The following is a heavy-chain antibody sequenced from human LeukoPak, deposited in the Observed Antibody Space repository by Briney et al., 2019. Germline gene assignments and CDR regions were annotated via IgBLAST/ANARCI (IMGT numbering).Heavy chain of an antibody. J-gene: IGHJ4*02. D-gene: IGHD6-13*01. CDR2: INPSGGST. CDR3: ASLGIAAAGRDYFDY. V-gene: IGHV1-46*01. CDR1: GYTFTSYY. Sequence: GASVKVSCKASGYTFTSYYMHWVRQAPGQGLEWMGVINPSGGSTSYAQKFQGRVTMTRDTSTSTVYMGLSSLRSEDTAVYYCASLGIAAAGRDYFDYWGQGTLVTVSS.